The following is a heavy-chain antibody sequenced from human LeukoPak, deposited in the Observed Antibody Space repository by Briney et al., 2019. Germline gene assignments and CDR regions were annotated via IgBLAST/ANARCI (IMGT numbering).Heavy chain of an antibody. CDR3: ARDNSVGDVAWWFDP. V-gene: IGHV1-46*01. J-gene: IGHJ5*02. Sequence: ASVKVPCKASGYSSTSHYMHWVRQAPGQGLEWLGLINPSGSSTLYAQKFQGRVTTTRDMSTTTDYMELSSLRSEDTAVYYCARDNSVGDVAWWFDPWGQGTLVTVSS. D-gene: IGHD1-26*01. CDR1: GYSSTSHY. CDR2: INPSGSST.